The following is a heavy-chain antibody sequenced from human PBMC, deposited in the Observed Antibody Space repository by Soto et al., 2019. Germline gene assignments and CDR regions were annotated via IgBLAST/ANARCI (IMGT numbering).Heavy chain of an antibody. V-gene: IGHV4-30-2*01. D-gene: IGHD5-12*01. CDR3: ARGYSGYDFDY. Sequence: SETLSLTCAVSGGSISSGGYSWSWIRQPPGKGLEWIGYIYHSGSTYYNPSLKSRVTISVDRSKNQFSLKLSSVTAADTAVYYCARGYSGYDFDYWGPGTLVTVSS. CDR1: GGSISSGGYS. CDR2: IYHSGST. J-gene: IGHJ4*02.